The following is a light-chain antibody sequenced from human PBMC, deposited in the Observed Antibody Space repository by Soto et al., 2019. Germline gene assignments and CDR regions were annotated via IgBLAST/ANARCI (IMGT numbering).Light chain of an antibody. CDR1: QSVSNTY. J-gene: IGKJ5*01. CDR3: QQYTGPPTT. CDR2: GAS. Sequence: EIVLTQSPGTLSLSPGERATLSCRASQSVSNTYLAWYQQKPGQAPRLLIYGASNRATGIPDRFSGSGSGTDFTLTISRLEPEDFAVYYCQQYTGPPTTFGQGTRLEIK. V-gene: IGKV3-20*01.